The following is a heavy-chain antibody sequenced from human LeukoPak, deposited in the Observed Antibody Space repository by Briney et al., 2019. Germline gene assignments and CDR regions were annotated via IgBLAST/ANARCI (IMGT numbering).Heavy chain of an antibody. V-gene: IGHV3-23*01. Sequence: GGSLRLSCAASGFTFSSYVMSWVRQAPGKGLEWVSAISGSGGSTYYADSVKGRFTISRDNSKNTLYLQMNSLRAEDTAVYYCAKDVGSGWPDYYYYYGMDVWGQGTTVTVSS. CDR1: GFTFSSYV. CDR3: AKDVGSGWPDYYYYYGMDV. J-gene: IGHJ6*02. CDR2: ISGSGGST. D-gene: IGHD6-19*01.